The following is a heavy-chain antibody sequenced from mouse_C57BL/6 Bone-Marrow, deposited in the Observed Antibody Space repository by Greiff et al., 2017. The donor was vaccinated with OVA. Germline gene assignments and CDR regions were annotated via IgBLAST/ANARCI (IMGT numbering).Heavy chain of an antibody. D-gene: IGHD1-1*01. J-gene: IGHJ1*03. CDR3: VRRRVYGSSTYWYFDV. CDR2: IRSKSSNYAT. CDR1: GFTFNTYA. Sequence: EVKLVESGGGLVQPKGSLKLSCAASGFTFNTYAMHWVRQAPGKGLEWVARIRSKSSNYATYYADSVKDRFTISRDDSQSMLYLQMNNLKTEDTAMYYCVRRRVYGSSTYWYFDVWGTGTTVTVSS. V-gene: IGHV10-3*01.